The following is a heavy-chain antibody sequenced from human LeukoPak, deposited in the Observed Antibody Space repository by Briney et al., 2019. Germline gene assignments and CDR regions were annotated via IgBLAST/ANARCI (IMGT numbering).Heavy chain of an antibody. J-gene: IGHJ4*02. V-gene: IGHV3-7*03. CDR1: GFTFSSYW. Sequence: PGGSVRLSCAASGFTFSSYWMNWVRQAPGKGLEWVANIKQDGSEKYYVDSVKGRFTISRDNAKNSLYLQMNSLRAEDTAVYYCARIGGSCYSGCDYFDYWGQGTLVTVSS. CDR3: ARIGGSCYSGCDYFDY. CDR2: IKQDGSEK. D-gene: IGHD2-15*01.